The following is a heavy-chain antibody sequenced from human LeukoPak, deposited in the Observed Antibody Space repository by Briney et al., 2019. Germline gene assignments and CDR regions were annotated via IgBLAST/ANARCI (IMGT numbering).Heavy chain of an antibody. V-gene: IGHV3-30*03. J-gene: IGHJ4*02. CDR2: ISYDGSNK. Sequence: GGSLRLSCAASGFTFSSYGMHWVRQAPGKGLEWVAVISYDGSNKYYADSVKGRFTISRDNSKNTLYLQMNSLRAEDTAVYYCARDRYYGSGRTLDYWGQGTLVTVSS. D-gene: IGHD3-10*01. CDR3: ARDRYYGSGRTLDY. CDR1: GFTFSSYG.